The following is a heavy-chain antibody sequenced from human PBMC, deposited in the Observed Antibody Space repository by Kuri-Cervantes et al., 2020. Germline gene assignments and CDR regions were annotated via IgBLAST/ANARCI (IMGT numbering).Heavy chain of an antibody. Sequence: ASVKVSCKASGYTFTSYYMHWVRQAPGQGLERMGIINPSGGSTSYEQKFQGRVTMTTDTSTSTAYMELRSLRSDDTAVYYCARDQGVLWFGEFASPDGYWGQGTLVTVSS. CDR1: GYTFTSYY. CDR2: INPSGGST. J-gene: IGHJ4*02. V-gene: IGHV1-46*01. D-gene: IGHD3-10*01. CDR3: ARDQGVLWFGEFASPDGY.